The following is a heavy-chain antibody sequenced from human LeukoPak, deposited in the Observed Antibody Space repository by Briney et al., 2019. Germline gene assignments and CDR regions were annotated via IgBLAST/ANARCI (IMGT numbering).Heavy chain of an antibody. CDR3: ARDAYVRDHYYGMDV. D-gene: IGHD3-16*01. V-gene: IGHV4-59*01. CDR2: IYYSGST. CDR1: GGSISSYY. Sequence: SETLSLTCTVSGGSISSYYWSWIRQPPGKGLEWIGYIYYSGSTNYNPSLKSRVTISVDTSKNQFSLKLSSVTAADTAVYYCARDAYVRDHYYGMDVWGQGTTVTVSS. J-gene: IGHJ6*02.